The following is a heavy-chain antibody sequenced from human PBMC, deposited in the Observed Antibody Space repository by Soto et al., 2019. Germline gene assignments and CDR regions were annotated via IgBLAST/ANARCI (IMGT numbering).Heavy chain of an antibody. V-gene: IGHV4-59*01. Sequence: SETLSLTCTVSGGSISSYYWSWIRQPPGKGLEWIGYIYYSGSTNYNPSLKSRVTISVDTPKNQFSLKLSSVTAADTAVYYCARAEVSPAAIYYYGMDVWGQGTTVTVSS. D-gene: IGHD2-2*02. CDR2: IYYSGST. CDR1: GGSISSYY. CDR3: ARAEVSPAAIYYYGMDV. J-gene: IGHJ6*02.